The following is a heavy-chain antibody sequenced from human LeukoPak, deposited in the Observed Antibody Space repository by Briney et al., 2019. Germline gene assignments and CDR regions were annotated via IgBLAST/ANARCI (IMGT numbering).Heavy chain of an antibody. CDR3: ARRWQQLEYFET. Sequence: GESLKISCKGFGYSFTTYWIAWVRQMPGKGLEWMGIIYPGDSDTRYSPSFQGQVTISADKSISTAYLQWTSLKASDTAMYYCARRWQQLEYFETWGQGTLVTVSS. V-gene: IGHV5-51*01. CDR1: GYSFTTYW. CDR2: IYPGDSDT. D-gene: IGHD6-13*01. J-gene: IGHJ1*01.